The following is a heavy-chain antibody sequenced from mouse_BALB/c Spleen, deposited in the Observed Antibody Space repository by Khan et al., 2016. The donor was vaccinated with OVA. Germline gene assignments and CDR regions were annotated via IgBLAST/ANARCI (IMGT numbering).Heavy chain of an antibody. V-gene: IGHV1S41*01. D-gene: IGHD1-1*01. Sequence: DLVKPGTSVKLSCKASGYTFTSYWINWIKQRPGQGLEWIGRIGPGSSNTYYNEMFKGKAALTVDTSSSTAYIHLSSLSSEDSAVYFCARENYYCRSCYAMDYWGQGTSVTVSS. J-gene: IGHJ4*01. CDR2: IGPGSSNT. CDR3: ARENYYCRSCYAMDY. CDR1: GYTFTSYW.